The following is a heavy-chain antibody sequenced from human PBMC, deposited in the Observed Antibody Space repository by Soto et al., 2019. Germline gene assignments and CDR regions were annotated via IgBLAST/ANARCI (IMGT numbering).Heavy chain of an antibody. Sequence: SETLSLTCTVSGGSISSYYWSWIRQPPGKGLEWIGYIYYSGSTNYNPSLKSRVTISVDTSKNQFSLKLSSVTAADTAVYYCARDSGLYSSREEYNWFDSWGQGTLVTVAS. CDR2: IYYSGST. D-gene: IGHD6-13*01. CDR1: GGSISSYY. V-gene: IGHV4-59*01. CDR3: ARDSGLYSSREEYNWFDS. J-gene: IGHJ5*01.